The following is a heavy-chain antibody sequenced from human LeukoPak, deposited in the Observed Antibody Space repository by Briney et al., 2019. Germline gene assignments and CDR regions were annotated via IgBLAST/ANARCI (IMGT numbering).Heavy chain of an antibody. Sequence: NPSETLSLTCTVSGGSISSYYWNWIRQPPGKGLEWVGDIYYSGSTNYNPSLKSRVTISVDTSKNQFSLKLSSVTAADTAVYYCARYSGYDYRRRYFDYWGQGTLVTVSS. J-gene: IGHJ4*02. CDR3: ARYSGYDYRRRYFDY. CDR1: GGSISSYY. CDR2: IYYSGST. D-gene: IGHD5-12*01. V-gene: IGHV4-59*01.